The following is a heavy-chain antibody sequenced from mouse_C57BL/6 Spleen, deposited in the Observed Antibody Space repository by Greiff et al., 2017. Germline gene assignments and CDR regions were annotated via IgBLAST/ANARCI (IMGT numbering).Heavy chain of an antibody. Sequence: EVQLVESGGGLVKPGGSLKLSCAASGFTFSSYTMSWVRQTPEKRLEWVATISGGGGNTYYPDSVKGRFTISRDNAKNTLYLQMSSLRSEDTALYYCARHADYYGSRYDWYFDVWGTGTTVTVSS. CDR3: ARHADYYGSRYDWYFDV. D-gene: IGHD1-1*01. J-gene: IGHJ1*03. CDR2: ISGGGGNT. CDR1: GFTFSSYT. V-gene: IGHV5-9*01.